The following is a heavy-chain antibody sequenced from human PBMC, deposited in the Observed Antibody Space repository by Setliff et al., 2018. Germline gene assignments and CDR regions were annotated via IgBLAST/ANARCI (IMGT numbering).Heavy chain of an antibody. Sequence: PGGSLRLSCAASGFDFKTHWMDWARQAPGKGLEWVANIKEDGSQRNYVDAVRGRFTVSRDNARNLLYLQMNSLRVDDTAVYYCARVLNFSGAAGSSYYYYYYGMDVWGQGTTVTVSS. V-gene: IGHV3-7*01. D-gene: IGHD6-13*01. J-gene: IGHJ6*02. CDR1: GFDFKTHW. CDR2: IKEDGSQR. CDR3: ARVLNFSGAAGSSYYYYYYGMDV.